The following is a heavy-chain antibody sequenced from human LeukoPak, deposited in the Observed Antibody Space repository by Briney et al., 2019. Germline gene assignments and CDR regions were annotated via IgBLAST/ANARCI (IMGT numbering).Heavy chain of an antibody. Sequence: ASVKVSCKVSGYTLTELSMHWVRQAPGKGLEWMGGFDPEDGETIYAQKFQGRVTMTEDTSTDTAYMELSSLRSEDTAVYYCVTDLPRRFLEWLGYWGQGTLVTVSS. CDR3: VTDLPRRFLEWLGY. D-gene: IGHD3-3*01. J-gene: IGHJ4*02. CDR2: FDPEDGET. CDR1: GYTLTELS. V-gene: IGHV1-24*01.